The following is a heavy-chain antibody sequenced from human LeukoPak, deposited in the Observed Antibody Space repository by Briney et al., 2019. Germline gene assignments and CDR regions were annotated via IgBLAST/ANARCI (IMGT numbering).Heavy chain of an antibody. CDR1: GYTFTSYG. CDR2: ISAYDGNT. Sequence: ASVKVSCTASGYTFTSYGFSWIRQASGQGLEWMGWISAYDGNTNYAQKFQGRVTMTTDTSTSTAYMELRSLRSDDTAVYYCARVPSGVDFDYWGQGTLVTVSS. J-gene: IGHJ4*02. V-gene: IGHV1-18*01. CDR3: ARVPSGVDFDY.